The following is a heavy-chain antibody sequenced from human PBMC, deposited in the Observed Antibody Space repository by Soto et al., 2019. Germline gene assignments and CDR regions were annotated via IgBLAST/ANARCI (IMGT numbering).Heavy chain of an antibody. Sequence: PSETLSLTCTVSGGSISSYYWSWIRQPPGKGLEWIGYIYYSGSTNYNPSLKSRVTISVDTSKNQFSLKLSSVTAADTAVYYCARGSRSAYGGYYGMDVWGQGTTVTVSS. CDR2: IYYSGST. V-gene: IGHV4-59*01. CDR1: GGSISSYY. CDR3: ARGSRSAYGGYYGMDV. D-gene: IGHD5-12*01. J-gene: IGHJ6*02.